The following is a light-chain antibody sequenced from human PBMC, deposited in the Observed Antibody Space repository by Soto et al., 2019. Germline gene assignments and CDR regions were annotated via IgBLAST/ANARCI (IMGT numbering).Light chain of an antibody. CDR2: AAS. Sequence: DLQMTQSPSSLSASVGDRVTITCRASQTISTYLNWYQQNPGKAPKLLIYAASTLQSGVPSGFSGSGSGTDFTLTISSLQPEDFATYYCQQSHGIPYTFGQGTKLEIK. V-gene: IGKV1-39*01. CDR1: QTISTY. CDR3: QQSHGIPYT. J-gene: IGKJ2*01.